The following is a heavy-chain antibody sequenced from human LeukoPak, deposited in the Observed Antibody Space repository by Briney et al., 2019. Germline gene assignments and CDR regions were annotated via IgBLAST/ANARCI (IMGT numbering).Heavy chain of an antibody. CDR2: IYYSGST. J-gene: IGHJ4*02. Sequence: PSETLSLTCTVSGGSVSSGSYYWSWIRQPPGKGLEWIGYIYYSGSTNYNPSLKSRVTISVDTSKNQFSLKLSSVTAADTAVYYCASQVDYSNSFDYWGQGTLVTVSS. CDR3: ASQVDYSNSFDY. D-gene: IGHD4-11*01. CDR1: GGSVSSGSYY. V-gene: IGHV4-61*01.